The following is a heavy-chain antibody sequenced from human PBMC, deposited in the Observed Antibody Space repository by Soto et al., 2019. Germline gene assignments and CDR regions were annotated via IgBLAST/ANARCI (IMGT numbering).Heavy chain of an antibody. J-gene: IGHJ3*02. CDR1: GVTLSSPG. CDR2: YGTRSSSV. CDR3: ARELEEAFDI. Sequence: PAGSMRISCAACGVTLSSPGMNWVRQAPGKGLEWVSSYGTRSSSVFYTDSVKGRFTISRDNAKNSLYLQMNSLRAEDSAVYYSARELEEAFDIWGQGTTVTVSS. V-gene: IGHV3-21*01. D-gene: IGHD3-3*01.